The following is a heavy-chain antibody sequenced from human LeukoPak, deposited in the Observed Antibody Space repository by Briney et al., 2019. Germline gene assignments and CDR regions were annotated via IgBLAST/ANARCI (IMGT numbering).Heavy chain of an antibody. CDR2: INWNGGST. CDR1: GFTFDDYG. Sequence: GGSLRLSCAASGFTFDDYGMSWVRQAPGKGLEWVSGINWNGGSTGYADSVKGRFTISRDNAKNSLYLQMNSLRAEDTALYYCARGGYCSGGSCYPNWFDPWGQGTLVTVSS. CDR3: ARGGYCSGGSCYPNWFDP. J-gene: IGHJ5*02. D-gene: IGHD2-15*01. V-gene: IGHV3-20*04.